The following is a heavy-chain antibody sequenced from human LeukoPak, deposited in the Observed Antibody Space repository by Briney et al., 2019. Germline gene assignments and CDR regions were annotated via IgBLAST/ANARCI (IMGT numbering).Heavy chain of an antibody. CDR3: ARGGRYSYGPGYYGMDV. D-gene: IGHD5-18*01. Sequence: PGGSLRLSCAASGFTFSSYDMHWVRQATGKGLEWVSAIGTAGDTYYPGSVKGRFTISRENAKNSLYLQMNSLRAGDTAVYYCARGGRYSYGPGYYGMDVWGQGTTVTVSS. CDR2: IGTAGDT. CDR1: GFTFSSYD. J-gene: IGHJ6*02. V-gene: IGHV3-13*01.